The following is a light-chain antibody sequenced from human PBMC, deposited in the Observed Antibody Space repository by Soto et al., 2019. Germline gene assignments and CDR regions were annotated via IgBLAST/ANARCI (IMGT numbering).Light chain of an antibody. CDR3: QQYGSSWT. CDR1: QSVSSY. Sequence: EIVLTQSPATLSLSPGERATLSCRASQSVSSYLAWYQQKPGQAPRLLIYAASTRATDIPARFSGSGSGTEFTLTISNLQSEDFAVYYCQQYGSSWTFGQGTKVDIK. CDR2: AAS. V-gene: IGKV3-15*01. J-gene: IGKJ1*01.